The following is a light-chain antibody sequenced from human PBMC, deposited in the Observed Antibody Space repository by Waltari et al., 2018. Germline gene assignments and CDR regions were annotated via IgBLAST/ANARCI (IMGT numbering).Light chain of an antibody. Sequence: QSALTQPPSASGSPGQSVTISCTGSSSDVGGYNYVSWYQQHPGKAPKLMIYEVNKRPAGVPDLCSGSKSGNTASLTVSGLQAEDEADYYCSSSAGSKNLVFGGGTKLTVL. CDR3: SSSAGSKNLV. CDR1: SSDVGGYNY. V-gene: IGLV2-8*01. J-gene: IGLJ2*01. CDR2: EVN.